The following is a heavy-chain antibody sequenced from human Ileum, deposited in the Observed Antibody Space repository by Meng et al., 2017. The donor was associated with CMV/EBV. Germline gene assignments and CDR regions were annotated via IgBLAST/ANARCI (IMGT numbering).Heavy chain of an antibody. CDR1: GFSFSSFD. CDR3: AKRGSGYRYDY. Sequence: LSCAASGFSFSSFDMGWVRQAQGKGLEWVSLIGTSGTTYYADSVKGRFTISRDNSKTTLYLQMNSLSAEDTAVYYCAKRGSGYRYDYWGQGTLVTVSS. D-gene: IGHD5-12*01. V-gene: IGHV3-23*01. CDR2: IGTSGTT. J-gene: IGHJ4*02.